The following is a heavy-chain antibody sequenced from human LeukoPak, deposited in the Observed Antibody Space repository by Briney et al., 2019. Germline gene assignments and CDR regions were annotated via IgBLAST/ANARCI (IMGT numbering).Heavy chain of an antibody. D-gene: IGHD3-3*01. CDR3: AKISHYDFWSGYNPPPYYFDY. CDR1: GFTFSSYA. V-gene: IGHV3-23*01. CDR2: ISGSGGST. Sequence: HTGGSLRLSCAASGFTFSSYAMSWVRQAPGKGLEWVSAISGSGGSTYYADSVKGRFTISRDNSKNTLYLQMNSLRAEDTAVYYCAKISHYDFWSGYNPPPYYFDYWGQGTLVTVSS. J-gene: IGHJ4*02.